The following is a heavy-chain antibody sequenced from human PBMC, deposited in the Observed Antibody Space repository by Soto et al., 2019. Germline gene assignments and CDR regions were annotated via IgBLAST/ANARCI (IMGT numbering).Heavy chain of an antibody. CDR3: ARDPEGCSGGCCYYYYYYMDV. V-gene: IGHV3-21*01. CDR1: GFTFSSYS. Sequence: EVQLVESGGGLVKPGGSLRLSCAASGFTFSSYSMNWVRQAPGKGLEWVSSISSSSSYIYYADSVKGRFTISRDNAKNSLYLQMNSLRAEDTAVYYCARDPEGCSGGCCYYYYYYMDVWGKGTTVTVSS. CDR2: ISSSSSYI. J-gene: IGHJ6*03. D-gene: IGHD2-15*01.